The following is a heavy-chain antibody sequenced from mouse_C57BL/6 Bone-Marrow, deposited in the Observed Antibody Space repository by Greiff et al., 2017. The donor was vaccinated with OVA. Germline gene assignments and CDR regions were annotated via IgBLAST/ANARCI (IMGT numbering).Heavy chain of an antibody. CDR3: ARHGGYYAMDY. Sequence: EVQGVESGGGLVQPGGSLKLSCAASGFTFSDYGMAWVRQAPRKGPEWVAFISNLAYSIYYADTVTGRFTISRENAKNTLYLEMSSLRSEDTAMYYCARHGGYYAMDYWGQGTSVTVSS. V-gene: IGHV5-15*01. CDR1: GFTFSDYG. CDR2: ISNLAYSI. J-gene: IGHJ4*01.